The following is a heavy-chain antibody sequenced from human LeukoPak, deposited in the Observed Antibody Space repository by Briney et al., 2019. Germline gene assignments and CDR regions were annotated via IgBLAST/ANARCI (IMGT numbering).Heavy chain of an antibody. J-gene: IGHJ4*02. CDR1: GGSISSSSYY. V-gene: IGHV4-39*01. CDR2: IYYSGST. CDR3: ARSSRSSGWYFDY. D-gene: IGHD6-19*01. Sequence: PSETLSLTCTVSGGSISSSSYYWGWIRQPPGKGLECIGSIYYSGSTCYNPSLKSRVTISVDTSKNQFSLKLSSVTAADTAVYYCARSSRSSGWYFDYWGQGTLVTVSS.